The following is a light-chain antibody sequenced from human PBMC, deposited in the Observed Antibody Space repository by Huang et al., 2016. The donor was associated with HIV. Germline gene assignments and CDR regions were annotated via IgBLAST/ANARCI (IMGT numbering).Light chain of an antibody. CDR3: MQALQIPLT. V-gene: IGKV2-28*01. Sequence: EIVMTQSPVSLAVTPGEPASISCRSDQSLLDSIGYNYLDWYLQKPGESPRLLIYLGCKRACGVPDRGSCSGSGTAVTLKIDRGGAEDVGVYYCMQALQIPLTFGGGTKVEIK. J-gene: IGKJ4*01. CDR2: LGC. CDR1: QSLLDSIGYNY.